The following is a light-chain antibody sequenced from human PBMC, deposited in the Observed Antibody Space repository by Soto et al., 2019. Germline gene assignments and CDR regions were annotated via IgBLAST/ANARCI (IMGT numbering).Light chain of an antibody. Sequence: DIQMTQSPSSLSASVGDRVTITCRAGQSISSFLNWYQQKPGKAPNLLIYAASSLQSGVPSRFSGSGSGTDFTLTISSLQPEDFATYYCQQSYSIPLTFGGGTKVEIK. CDR3: QQSYSIPLT. CDR2: AAS. V-gene: IGKV1-39*01. CDR1: QSISSF. J-gene: IGKJ4*01.